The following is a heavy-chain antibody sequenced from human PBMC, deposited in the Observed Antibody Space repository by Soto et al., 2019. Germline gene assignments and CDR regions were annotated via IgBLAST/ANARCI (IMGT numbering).Heavy chain of an antibody. CDR2: INGDGSST. D-gene: IGHD3-3*01. CDR1: GFTFSSYW. CDR3: TRDAYYDFWSGYSAYYYYYMDV. V-gene: IGHV3-74*01. Sequence: GGSLRLSCAASGFTFSSYWMHWVRQAPGKGLVWVSRINGDGSSTTHADSVRGRFTISRDNTKNTLNLQMNSLRAKDTAVYYFTRDAYYDFWSGYSAYYYYYMDVWGKGTTVTVSS. J-gene: IGHJ6*03.